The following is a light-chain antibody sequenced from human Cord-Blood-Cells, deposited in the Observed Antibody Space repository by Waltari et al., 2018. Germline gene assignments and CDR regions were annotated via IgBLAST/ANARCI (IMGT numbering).Light chain of an antibody. J-gene: IGKJ1*01. Sequence: IQMTQSPSSLSASVGDRVTITCLASQSISSYLNWYQQKPGKAPKLLIYAASSLQSGVPSRFSGCGSGTDFTLTISSLQPEAFATYYCQQSYSTSWTFGQGTKVEIK. CDR2: AAS. CDR3: QQSYSTSWT. V-gene: IGKV1-39*01. CDR1: QSISSY.